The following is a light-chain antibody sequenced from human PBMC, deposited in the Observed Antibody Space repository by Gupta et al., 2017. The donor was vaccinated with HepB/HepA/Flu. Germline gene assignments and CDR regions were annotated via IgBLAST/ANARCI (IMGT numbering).Light chain of an antibody. Sequence: QSALTQPASVSGSPGQSITISSTGTSSVVGGYNYVPWYQQHPGKAPKLMIYDVSNRPSGVSNRFSGSKSGNTASLTIAGLQAEDEADYYCSSYTSSSTPYVFGTGTKVTVL. J-gene: IGLJ1*01. CDR3: SSYTSSSTPYV. V-gene: IGLV2-14*01. CDR1: SSVVGGYNY. CDR2: DVS.